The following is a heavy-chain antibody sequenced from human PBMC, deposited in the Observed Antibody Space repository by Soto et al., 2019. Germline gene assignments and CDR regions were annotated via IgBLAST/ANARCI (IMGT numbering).Heavy chain of an antibody. CDR2: IKPSATTT. CDR1: GYTFTSFS. V-gene: IGHV1-46*01. J-gene: IGHJ6*02. CDR3: ANPHIAMKSYYGMEV. Sequence: QVQLVHSGAEVQKPGASVKVSCKAAGYTFTSFSMHWVRQSPGQGIEWMGIIKPSATTTDYAQKFQGRVTMTRDTSTSTYYKELSSLTSEDTAVYYCANPHIAMKSYYGMEVWGQGTAVTVSS.